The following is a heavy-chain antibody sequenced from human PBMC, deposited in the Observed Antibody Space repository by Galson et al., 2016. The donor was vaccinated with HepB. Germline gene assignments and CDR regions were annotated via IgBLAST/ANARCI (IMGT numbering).Heavy chain of an antibody. Sequence: SLRLSCAASGFTFSRNWMSWVRQAPGKGLEWVANIKRDGSDKSYVDSVKGRFTISRDNAKNSLYLQMDSLRAEDTAVYYCARHDYTFDRWGQGTLVTVSS. J-gene: IGHJ5*02. CDR1: GFTFSRNW. CDR3: ARHDYTFDR. D-gene: IGHD4-11*01. CDR2: IKRDGSDK. V-gene: IGHV3-7*01.